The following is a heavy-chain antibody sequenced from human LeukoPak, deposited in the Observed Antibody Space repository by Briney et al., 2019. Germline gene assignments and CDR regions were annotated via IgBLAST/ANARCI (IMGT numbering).Heavy chain of an antibody. V-gene: IGHV3-30*18. D-gene: IGHD2-2*01. J-gene: IGHJ4*02. CDR2: ISYDGSNK. Sequence: GRSLRLSCAASGFTFSSYGMHWVRQAPGKGLEWVAVISYDGSNKYYADSVKGRFTISRDNSKNTLYLQMNGLRAEDTAVYYCAKTGIGYCSTCPHFDYWGQGTLVTVSS. CDR3: AKTGIGYCSTCPHFDY. CDR1: GFTFSSYG.